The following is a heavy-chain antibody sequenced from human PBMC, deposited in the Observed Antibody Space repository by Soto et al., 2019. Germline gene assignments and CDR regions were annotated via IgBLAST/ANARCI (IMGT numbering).Heavy chain of an antibody. CDR3: ARGDTWGTWDKYYFDY. D-gene: IGHD1-7*01. CDR1: GGTFSSYA. CDR2: IIPIFGTA. V-gene: IGHV1-69*01. Sequence: QVQLVQSGAEVKKPGSSVKVSCKASGGTFSSYAISWVRQAPGQGLEWMGGIIPIFGTANYAQKFQGRVTITADESTSTAYRELSSLRSEDTAVYYCARGDTWGTWDKYYFDYWGQGTLVTVSS. J-gene: IGHJ4*02.